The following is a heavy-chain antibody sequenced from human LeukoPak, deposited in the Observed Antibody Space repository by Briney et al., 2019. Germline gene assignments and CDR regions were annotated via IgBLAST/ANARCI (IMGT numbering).Heavy chain of an antibody. Sequence: PGGSLRISCAASSFTFSDYAMTWVRLAPGKGLEFVSSISGSGDTTYYADSVKGRFTISRDNSKDTLYLQMDSLTADDTATYYCAKPYYYGSGSYYGNFLHWGQGTLVTASS. CDR3: AKPYYYGSGSYYGNFLH. V-gene: IGHV3-23*01. D-gene: IGHD3-10*01. J-gene: IGHJ4*02. CDR1: SFTFSDYA. CDR2: ISGSGDTT.